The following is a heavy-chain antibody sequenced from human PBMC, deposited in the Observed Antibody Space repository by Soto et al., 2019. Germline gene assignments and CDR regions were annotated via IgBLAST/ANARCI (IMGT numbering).Heavy chain of an antibody. V-gene: IGHV4-30-4*01. Sequence: SETLSLTCTVSGGSISSGDYYWSWIRQPPGKGLEWIGYIYYSGSTYYNPSLKSRVTISVDTPKNQFSLKLSSVTAADTAVYYCARDGAYSGSYLGYWGQGTLVTV. J-gene: IGHJ4*02. CDR1: GGSISSGDYY. CDR2: IYYSGST. CDR3: ARDGAYSGSYLGY. D-gene: IGHD1-26*01.